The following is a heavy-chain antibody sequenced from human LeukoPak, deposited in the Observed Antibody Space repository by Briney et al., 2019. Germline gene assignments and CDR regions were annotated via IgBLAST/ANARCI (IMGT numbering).Heavy chain of an antibody. Sequence: PGGSLRLSCAASGFTVSSNCMSWVRQAPGKGLEWVSVIYSGGSTYYADSVKGRFTISRDNSKNTLYLQMNSLRAEDTAVYYCARDSSWYFDYWGQGTLVTVSS. CDR3: ARDSSWYFDY. CDR2: IYSGGST. V-gene: IGHV3-53*01. CDR1: GFTVSSNC. J-gene: IGHJ4*02. D-gene: IGHD6-13*01.